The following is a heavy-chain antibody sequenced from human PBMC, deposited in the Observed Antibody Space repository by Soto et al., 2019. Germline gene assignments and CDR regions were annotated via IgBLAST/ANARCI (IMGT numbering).Heavy chain of an antibody. D-gene: IGHD2-2*01. V-gene: IGHV1-69*02. CDR2: IIPILGIA. CDR3: ASSTFPSKPTSNAAAMRYYYYYMDV. Sequence: QVQLVQSGAEVKKPGSSVKVSCKASGGTFSSYTISWVRQAPGQGLEWMGRIIPILGIANYAQKFQGRVTITADKSTSTAYMELSSLRSEDTAVYYCASSTFPSKPTSNAAAMRYYYYYMDVWGKGTTVTVSS. CDR1: GGTFSSYT. J-gene: IGHJ6*03.